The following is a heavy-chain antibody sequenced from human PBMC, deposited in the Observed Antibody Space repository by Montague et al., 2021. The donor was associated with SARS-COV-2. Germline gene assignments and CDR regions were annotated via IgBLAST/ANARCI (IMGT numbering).Heavy chain of an antibody. Sequence: SETLSLTCTVSGGSITSNWWSWIRQPPGKGLELVGNALYTCRSRSNSXXXSRVLISVDTSKTQVSLKLSSVTAADTAVYYCARDTFYYGSDSYYVDTFDMWGQGTMVTVSS. V-gene: IGHV4-59*01. J-gene: IGHJ3*02. CDR1: GGSITSNW. D-gene: IGHD3-10*01. CDR3: ARDTFYYGSDSYYVDTFDM. CDR2: ALYTCRS.